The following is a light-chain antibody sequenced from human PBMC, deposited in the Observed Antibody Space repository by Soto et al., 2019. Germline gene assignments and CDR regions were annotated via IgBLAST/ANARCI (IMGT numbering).Light chain of an antibody. CDR2: SNN. J-gene: IGLJ1*01. CDR3: AAWDDSLTDYV. Sequence: QSVLTQAPSASETPGQRLTISCSGGSSNIGRNTVNWYQQLPGTAPKLLIYSNNRRPSGVPDRFSGSKSGTSASLAISGLQSEHEADYYCAAWDDSLTDYVFGTGTKVTVL. V-gene: IGLV1-44*01. CDR1: SSNIGRNT.